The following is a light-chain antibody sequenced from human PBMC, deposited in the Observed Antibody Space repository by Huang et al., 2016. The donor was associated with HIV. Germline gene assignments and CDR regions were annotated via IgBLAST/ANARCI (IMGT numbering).Light chain of an antibody. Sequence: DIQMTHSPSSLSASVGDRVTITCRASQGIGNSVAWYQQKPDKAPRLLLYATSRLESGVPSRFSGSGSGTHYPLTISTLQPEDIASYYCQQYHGIPWTFGQGTKVEIK. CDR1: QGIGNS. CDR3: QQYHGIPWT. V-gene: IGKV1-NL1*01. CDR2: ATS. J-gene: IGKJ1*01.